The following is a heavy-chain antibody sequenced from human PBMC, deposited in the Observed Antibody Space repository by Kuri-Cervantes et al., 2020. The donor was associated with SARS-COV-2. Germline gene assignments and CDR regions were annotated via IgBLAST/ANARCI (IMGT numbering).Heavy chain of an antibody. V-gene: IGHV3-21*01. CDR1: GFTFSSYS. CDR3: ARVPLRGFGVSATTIYYYYMDV. D-gene: IGHD3-10*01. Sequence: GESLKISCAASGFTFSSYSMNWVRQAPGKGLEWVSSISSSSSYIYYADSVKGRFTIPRDNAKNSLYLQMNSLRAEDTAVYYCARVPLRGFGVSATTIYYYYMDVWGKGTTVTVSS. J-gene: IGHJ6*03. CDR2: ISSSSSYI.